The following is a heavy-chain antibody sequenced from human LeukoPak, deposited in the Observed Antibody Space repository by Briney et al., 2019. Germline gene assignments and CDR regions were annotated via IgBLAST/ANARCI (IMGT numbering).Heavy chain of an antibody. CDR2: IYYSGST. D-gene: IGHD3-22*01. J-gene: IGHJ3*02. CDR3: ASFRRFEFYDSSGYPGVACDAFDI. V-gene: IGHV4-59*04. Sequence: SETLSLTCTVSGGSISSYYWSWIRQPPGKGLEWIGYIYYSGSTYYNPSLKSRVTISVDTSKNQFSLKLSSVTAADTAVYYCASFRRFEFYDSSGYPGVACDAFDIWGQGTMVTVSS. CDR1: GGSISSYY.